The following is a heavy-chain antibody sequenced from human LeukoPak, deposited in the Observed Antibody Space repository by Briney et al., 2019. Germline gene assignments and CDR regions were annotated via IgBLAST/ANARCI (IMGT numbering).Heavy chain of an antibody. D-gene: IGHD3-22*01. CDR2: INPNSGGT. Sequence: ASVKVSCKASGYTFTGYYMHWVRQAPGQGLEWMGRINPNSGGTNYAQKLQGRVTMTTDTSTSTAYMELRSLRSDDTAVYYCARDPNYYDSPELDYWGQGTLVTVSS. CDR1: GYTFTGYY. J-gene: IGHJ4*02. V-gene: IGHV1-2*06. CDR3: ARDPNYYDSPELDY.